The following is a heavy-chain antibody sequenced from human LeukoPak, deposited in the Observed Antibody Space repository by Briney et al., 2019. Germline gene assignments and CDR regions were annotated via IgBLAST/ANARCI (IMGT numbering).Heavy chain of an antibody. Sequence: GGSLRLSCAASGFTFTSYGISWVRQAPGQGLEWMGWISAYNGNTNYAQKLQGRVTMTTDTSTGTAYMELRSLRSDDTAVYYCARDSVWSGYSYWGQGTLVTVSS. D-gene: IGHD3-3*01. J-gene: IGHJ4*02. CDR3: ARDSVWSGYSY. CDR1: GFTFTSYG. V-gene: IGHV1-18*01. CDR2: ISAYNGNT.